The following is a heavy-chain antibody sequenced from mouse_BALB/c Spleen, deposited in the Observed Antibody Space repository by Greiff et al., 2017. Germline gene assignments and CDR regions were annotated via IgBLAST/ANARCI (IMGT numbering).Heavy chain of an antibody. CDR3: ARWRDGNYFDY. Sequence: EVKLVESGGDLVKPGGSLKLSCAASGFTFSSYGMSWVRQTPDKRLEWVATISSGGSYTYYPDSVKGRFTISRDNAKNTLYLQMSSLKSEDTAMYYCARWRDGNYFDYWGQGTTLTVSS. CDR1: GFTFSSYG. J-gene: IGHJ2*01. V-gene: IGHV5-6*01. D-gene: IGHD2-1*01. CDR2: ISSGGSYT.